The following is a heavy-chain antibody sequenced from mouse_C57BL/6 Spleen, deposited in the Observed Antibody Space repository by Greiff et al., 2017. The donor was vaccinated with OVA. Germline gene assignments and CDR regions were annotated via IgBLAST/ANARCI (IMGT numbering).Heavy chain of an antibody. Sequence: QVQLQQPGAELVMPGASVKLSCKASGYTFTSYWMHWVKQRPGQGLEWIGEIDPSDSYTNYNQKFKGKSTLTVDKSSSTAYMQLSSLTSEDSAVYYCARGEKAYYAMDYWGQGTSVTVSS. CDR2: IDPSDSYT. J-gene: IGHJ4*01. V-gene: IGHV1-69*01. CDR1: GYTFTSYW. CDR3: ARGEKAYYAMDY.